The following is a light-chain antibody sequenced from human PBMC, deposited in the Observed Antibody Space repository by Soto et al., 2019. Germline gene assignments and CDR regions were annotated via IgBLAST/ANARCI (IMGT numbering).Light chain of an antibody. CDR2: GIS. V-gene: IGKV3-20*01. CDR1: HTISSSY. J-gene: IGKJ1*01. Sequence: EIVLTPSPGTLSLSPGERATLFCRASHTISSSYLAWYQQKPGQAPRLLMYGISRRATGIPDRFSGSGSGTDFTLTITRLEPEDFAVYYCQQYVTSSPRTFGQGTKVEIK. CDR3: QQYVTSSPRT.